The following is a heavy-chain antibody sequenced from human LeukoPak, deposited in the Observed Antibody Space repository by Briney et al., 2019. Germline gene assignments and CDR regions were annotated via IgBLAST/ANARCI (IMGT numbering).Heavy chain of an antibody. D-gene: IGHD3-22*01. CDR3: ARVAGDDSSSDAFDI. V-gene: IGHV4-30-4*08. J-gene: IGHJ3*02. Sequence: LRLSCAASGFTFSDYYMSWIRQPPGKGLEWIGYIYYSGSTYYNPSLKSRVTISVDTSKNQFSLKLSSVTAADTAVYYCARVAGDDSSSDAFDIWGQGTMVTVSS. CDR2: IYYSGST. CDR1: GFTFSDYY.